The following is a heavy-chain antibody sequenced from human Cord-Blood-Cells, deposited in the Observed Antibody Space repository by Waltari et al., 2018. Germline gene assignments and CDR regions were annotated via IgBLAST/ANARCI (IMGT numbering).Heavy chain of an antibody. Sequence: QLQLQESGPGLVKPSATLPLTCPVSGGSISSSSYYWGWIRQPPGKGLAWIGSIYYSGSTYYNPSLKSRVTISVDTSKNQFSLKLSSVTAADTAVYYCAAGYYDFWSGYYDAFDIWGQGTMVTVSS. V-gene: IGHV4-39*01. CDR2: IYYSGST. CDR3: AAGYYDFWSGYYDAFDI. D-gene: IGHD3-3*01. J-gene: IGHJ3*02. CDR1: GGSISSSSYY.